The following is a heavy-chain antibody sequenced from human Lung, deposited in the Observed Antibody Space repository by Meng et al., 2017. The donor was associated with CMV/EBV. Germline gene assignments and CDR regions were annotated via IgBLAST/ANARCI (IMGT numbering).Heavy chain of an antibody. CDR2: IKSKTDGGTT. V-gene: IGHV3-15*05. CDR3: ARDPVRGDLDY. J-gene: IGHJ4*01. CDR1: GFTFSNAW. D-gene: IGHD3-10*01. Sequence: SXAASGFTFSNAWMSWVRQAPGKGLEWVGRIKSKTDGGTTDYAAPVKGRFTISRDDSKNTVFLHISSVRAEDTAVFYCARDPVRGDLDYWGHGTLVTVSS.